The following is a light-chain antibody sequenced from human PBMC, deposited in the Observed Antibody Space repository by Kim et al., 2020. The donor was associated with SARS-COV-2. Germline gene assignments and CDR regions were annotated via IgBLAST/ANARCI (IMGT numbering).Light chain of an antibody. Sequence: QSALTQPASVSGSPGQSITISCIGTSSNFGRYHYVSWYQQHPGKVPKLMIYDVSYRPSGVSNRFSGSKSGNTASLTISGLQAEDEADYYCNSYTTTHTRVFGTGTKVTVL. CDR3: NSYTTTHTRV. CDR1: SSNFGRYHY. CDR2: DVS. J-gene: IGLJ1*01. V-gene: IGLV2-14*03.